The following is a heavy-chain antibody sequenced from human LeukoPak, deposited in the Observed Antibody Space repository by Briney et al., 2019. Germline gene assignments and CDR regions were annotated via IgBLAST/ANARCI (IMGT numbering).Heavy chain of an antibody. V-gene: IGHV4-38-2*02. CDR2: IYYSGNT. Sequence: SETLSLTCTVSGYSISSGHYWGWIRQPPGKRLEWIGSIYYSGNTYYNPTLKSRITISVDTSKNQFSLNLTSVTAADAAVYYCARDLGYSGFDWAPWGQGTLVTVSS. D-gene: IGHD5-12*01. CDR1: GYSISSGHY. CDR3: ARDLGYSGFDWAP. J-gene: IGHJ5*02.